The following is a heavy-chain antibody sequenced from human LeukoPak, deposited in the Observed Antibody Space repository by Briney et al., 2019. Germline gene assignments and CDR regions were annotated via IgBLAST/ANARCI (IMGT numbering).Heavy chain of an antibody. CDR2: IYHGGST. Sequence: PSETLSLTCAVSGGSISSGGYSWSWIRQPPGKGLEWIGYIYHGGSTYHNPSLKSRVTISVDRSKNQFSLELNSVTAADTAVYYCARVIREMTTVGVHYYYYYYMDVWGEGTTVTVSS. V-gene: IGHV4-30-2*01. CDR3: ARVIREMTTVGVHYYYYYYMDV. CDR1: GGSISSGGYS. D-gene: IGHD4-11*01. J-gene: IGHJ6*03.